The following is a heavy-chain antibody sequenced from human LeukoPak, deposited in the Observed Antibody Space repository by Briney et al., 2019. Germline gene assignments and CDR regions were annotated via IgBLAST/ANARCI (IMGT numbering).Heavy chain of an antibody. CDR1: GFTVSSNY. CDR2: IYSGGST. Sequence: GGSLRLSCAASGFTVSSNYMSWVRQAPGKGLEWVSVIYSGGSTYYADSVKGRFTISRDNSNNTLYLQMNSLRAEDTAVYYCASGSGSYRTPYYYMDVWVTGTTVTVSS. D-gene: IGHD3-10*01. V-gene: IGHV3-53*01. CDR3: ASGSGSYRTPYYYMDV. J-gene: IGHJ6*03.